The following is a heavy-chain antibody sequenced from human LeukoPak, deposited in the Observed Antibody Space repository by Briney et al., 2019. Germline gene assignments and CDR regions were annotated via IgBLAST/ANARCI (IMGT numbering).Heavy chain of an antibody. D-gene: IGHD5-24*01. Sequence: PGRSLRLSCAASGFIFSCYAMHWVRQAPGKGLEWVAVISYDGSNKYYADSVKGRFTISRDNSKNTLYLQMNSLRAEDTAVYYCARDRVLDYWGQGTLVTVSS. CDR2: ISYDGSNK. J-gene: IGHJ4*02. V-gene: IGHV3-30*01. CDR3: ARDRVLDY. CDR1: GFIFSCYA.